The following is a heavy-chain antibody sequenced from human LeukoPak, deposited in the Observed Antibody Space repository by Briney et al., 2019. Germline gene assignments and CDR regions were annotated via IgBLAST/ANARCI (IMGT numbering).Heavy chain of an antibody. CDR2: IYYSGST. D-gene: IGHD3-9*01. CDR3: ARVATYYDILTGESDAFDI. J-gene: IGHJ3*02. Sequence: PSETLSLTCTVSGGSISSYYWSWIRQPPGKGLEWIGYIYYSGSTNYNPSLKSRVTISVDTSKNQFSLKLSSVTAADTAVYYCARVATYYDILTGESDAFDIWGQGTMVTVSS. V-gene: IGHV4-59*08. CDR1: GGSISSYY.